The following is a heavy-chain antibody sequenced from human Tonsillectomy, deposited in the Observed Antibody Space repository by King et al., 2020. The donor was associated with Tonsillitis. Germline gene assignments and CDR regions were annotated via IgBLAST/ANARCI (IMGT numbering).Heavy chain of an antibody. J-gene: IGHJ4*02. CDR3: ARTVTLIVVTPNDN. CDR2: ISGYNGDT. CDR1: GYTFANFG. Sequence: VQLVESGAELKKPGASVKVSCKGSGYTFANFGISWVRQAPGQGLEWMGWISGYNGDTSYAQKFQGRVTMTTETSTSTAYMELRSLRSDDTAIYYCARTVTLIVVTPNDNWGQGTLVTVSS. D-gene: IGHD3-22*01. V-gene: IGHV1-18*01.